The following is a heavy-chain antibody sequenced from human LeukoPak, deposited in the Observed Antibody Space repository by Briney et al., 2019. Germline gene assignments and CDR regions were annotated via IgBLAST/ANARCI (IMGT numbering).Heavy chain of an antibody. CDR3: ARGSRGELLPNYFDY. Sequence: SETLSLTCTVAGYSISSGYYWGWIRQSPGKGLEWIGSVHQSGSTYYNPSLKSRVTISVDRSKNQFSLKLSSVTAADTAVYYCARGSRGELLPNYFDYWGQGTLVTVSS. J-gene: IGHJ4*02. V-gene: IGHV4-38-2*02. CDR1: GYSISSGYY. CDR2: VHQSGST. D-gene: IGHD1-26*01.